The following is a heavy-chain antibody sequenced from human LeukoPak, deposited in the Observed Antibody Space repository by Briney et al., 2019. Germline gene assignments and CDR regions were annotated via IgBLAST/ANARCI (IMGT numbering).Heavy chain of an antibody. CDR3: ARDRGVRAHYYYYGMDV. J-gene: IGHJ6*02. CDR2: ISSSGSTI. Sequence: PGGSLRLSCAASGFTFSDYYMSWIRQTPGKGLEWVSYISSSGSTIYYADSVKGRFTISRDNAKNSLYLQMNSLRAEDTAVYYCARDRGVRAHYYYYGMDVWGQGTTVTVSS. V-gene: IGHV3-11*01. CDR1: GFTFSDYY.